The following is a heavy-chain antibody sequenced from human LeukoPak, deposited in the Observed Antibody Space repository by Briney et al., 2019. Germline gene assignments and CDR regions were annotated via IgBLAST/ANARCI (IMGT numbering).Heavy chain of an antibody. J-gene: IGHJ5*02. D-gene: IGHD6-13*01. CDR2: ISSSSSYI. CDR1: GFTFSSYS. CDR3: ARDGSRGSSAQA. Sequence: GGSLRLSCAVSGFTFSSYSMNWVRQAPGKGLEWVSSISSSSSYIYYADSVKGRFTISRDNAKNSLYLQMNSLRAEDTAVYYCARDGSRGSSAQAWGQGTLVTVPS. V-gene: IGHV3-21*01.